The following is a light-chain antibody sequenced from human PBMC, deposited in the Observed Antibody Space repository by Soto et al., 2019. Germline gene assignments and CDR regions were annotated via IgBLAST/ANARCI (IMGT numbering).Light chain of an antibody. J-gene: IGKJ4*01. V-gene: IGKV4-1*01. CDR3: LQYYNSVPLT. Sequence: DIVMTQSPDSLAVSLGERATINCKSSQSILHSSNNKDYLAWYQQKPGQPPKLLIYWASTRKSGVPDRFSGSGSGTDFTLTISSLQAEDVAFYYFLQYYNSVPLTFGGGTKVEIK. CDR2: WAS. CDR1: QSILHSSNNKDY.